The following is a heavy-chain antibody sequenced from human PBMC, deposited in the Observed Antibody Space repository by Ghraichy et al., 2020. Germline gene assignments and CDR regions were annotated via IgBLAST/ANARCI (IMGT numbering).Heavy chain of an antibody. Sequence: GSLRLSCAASGFTFSSYAMHWVRQAPGKGLEWVALISYDGSKEYYADFLRGRLSISRDNSNDTLYLQMNNLRADDTAVYYCARVCRQQLVSGRPPFYYMDVWGRGTTITVSS. CDR1: GFTFSSYA. CDR2: ISYDGSKE. J-gene: IGHJ6*03. D-gene: IGHD6-13*01. CDR3: ARVCRQQLVSGRPPFYYMDV. V-gene: IGHV3-30-3*01.